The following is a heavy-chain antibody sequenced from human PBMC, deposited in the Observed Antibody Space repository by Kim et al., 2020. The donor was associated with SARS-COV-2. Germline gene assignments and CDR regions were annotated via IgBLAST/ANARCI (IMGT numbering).Heavy chain of an antibody. CDR1: GFTFSSYA. Sequence: GGSLRLSCAASGFTFSSYAMSWVRQAPGKGLEWVSAISGSGGSTYYADSVKGRFTISRDNSKNTLYLQMNSLRAEDTAVYYCAKEATWIQQSPQKGAGWGQGTTVTVSS. J-gene: IGHJ6*02. D-gene: IGHD5-18*01. CDR3: AKEATWIQQSPQKGAG. V-gene: IGHV3-23*01. CDR2: ISGSGGST.